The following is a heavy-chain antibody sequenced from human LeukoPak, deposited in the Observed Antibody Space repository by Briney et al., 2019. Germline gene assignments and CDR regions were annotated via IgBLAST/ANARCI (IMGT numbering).Heavy chain of an antibody. CDR2: ISGGGGST. CDR3: AKGAGYNNGDASDI. J-gene: IGHJ3*02. V-gene: IGHV3-43*02. Sequence: GGPVRLSCAASGFTFHDFAMHWVRQGPGKGLEWVSLISGGGGSTYYAASMKGRFTISRDNSKNSLYLQMNSLRTEDTALYYCAKGAGYNNGDASDIWGLGTMVTVSS. D-gene: IGHD5-24*01. CDR1: GFTFHDFA.